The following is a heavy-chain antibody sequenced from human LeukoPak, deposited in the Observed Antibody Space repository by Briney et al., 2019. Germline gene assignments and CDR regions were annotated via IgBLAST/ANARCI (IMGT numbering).Heavy chain of an antibody. Sequence: SEALSLTCTVSGGSISSHYWSWIRQPPGKGLEWIGYIYYSGSTNYNPSLKSRVTISVDTSKTQFSLKLSSVTAADTAVYYCARVAGWFDPWGQGTLVTVSS. V-gene: IGHV4-59*11. CDR1: GGSISSHY. CDR2: IYYSGST. D-gene: IGHD6-13*01. J-gene: IGHJ5*02. CDR3: ARVAGWFDP.